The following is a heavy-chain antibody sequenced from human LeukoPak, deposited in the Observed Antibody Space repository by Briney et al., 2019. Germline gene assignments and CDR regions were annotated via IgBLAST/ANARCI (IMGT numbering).Heavy chain of an antibody. J-gene: IGHJ4*02. CDR1: GFTFSSYW. D-gene: IGHD2-21*02. CDR2: INSDGSST. Sequence: GGSLRLSCAASGFTFSSYWMHWVRQAPGKGLVWVPRINSDGSSTSYADSVKGRFTISRDNAKNTLYLQMNSLRAEDTAVYYCARDRVGCGGDCYSDYWGQGTLVTVSS. V-gene: IGHV3-74*01. CDR3: ARDRVGCGGDCYSDY.